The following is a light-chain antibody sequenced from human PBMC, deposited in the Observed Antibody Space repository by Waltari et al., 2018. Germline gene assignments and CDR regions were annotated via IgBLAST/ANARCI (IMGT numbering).Light chain of an antibody. J-gene: IGLJ3*02. CDR1: TGTVTSGHF. CDR3: LLFYSGPRV. CDR2: DTN. V-gene: IGLV7-46*01. Sequence: QAVVTPEPSLTVSPGGTVTLTCGSSTGTVTSGHFPYWFQQKPGQAPTTLIYDTNNKESWTPARFSGSLIGGKAALTLSGAQPEDEAEYYCLLFYSGPRVFGGGTKLTVL.